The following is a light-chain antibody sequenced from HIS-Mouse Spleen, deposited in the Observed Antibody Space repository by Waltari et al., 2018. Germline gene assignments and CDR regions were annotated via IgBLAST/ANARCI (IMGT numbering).Light chain of an antibody. CDR2: GNS. CDR3: QSYDSSLSGSV. J-gene: IGLJ3*02. CDR1: SSNIGARYD. V-gene: IGLV1-40*01. Sequence: QSVLTQPPSVSWAPGQRVTIPCTGRSSNIGARYDVHWYQQLPGTAPKLLIYGNSNRPSGVPDRFSGSKSGTSASLAITGLQAEDEADYYCQSYDSSLSGSVFGGGTKLTVL.